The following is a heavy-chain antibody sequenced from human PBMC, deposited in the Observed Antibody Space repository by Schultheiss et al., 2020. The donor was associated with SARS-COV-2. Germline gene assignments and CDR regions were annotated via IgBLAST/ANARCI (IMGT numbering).Heavy chain of an antibody. Sequence: GESLKISCAASGFTFSDYYMSWIRQAPGKGLEWVSYISSSSSYTNYADSVKGRFTISRDNAKNSLYLQMNSLRAEDTAVYYCARDLSMGYYYYGMDVWGQGTTVTVSS. CDR3: ARDLSMGYYYYGMDV. J-gene: IGHJ6*02. CDR2: ISSSSSYT. V-gene: IGHV3-11*05. CDR1: GFTFSDYY. D-gene: IGHD4/OR15-4a*01.